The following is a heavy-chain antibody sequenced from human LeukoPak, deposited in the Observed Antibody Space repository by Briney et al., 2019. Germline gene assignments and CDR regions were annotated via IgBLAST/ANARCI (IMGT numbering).Heavy chain of an antibody. J-gene: IGHJ4*02. CDR1: GFTFSSYE. CDR3: ARSQYFDWLPFDY. CDR2: ISSSGSTI. Sequence: GGSLRLSCAASGFTFSSYEMNRVRQAPGKGLEWVSYISSSGSTIYYADSVKGRFTISRDNAKNSLYLQMNSLRAEDTAVYYCARSQYFDWLPFDYWGQGTPVTVSS. D-gene: IGHD3-9*01. V-gene: IGHV3-48*03.